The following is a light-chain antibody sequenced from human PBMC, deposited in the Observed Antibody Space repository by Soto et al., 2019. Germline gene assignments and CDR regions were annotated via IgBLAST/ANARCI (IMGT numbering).Light chain of an antibody. CDR1: SSDVGGYNY. J-gene: IGLJ1*01. CDR2: DVS. CDR3: CSYAGSYTWV. V-gene: IGLV2-14*01. Sequence: QSVLTQPASVSGSPGQSITISCTGTSSDVGGYNYVSWYQQHPGKAPKLMIYDVSNRPSGVPNRFSGSKSGNTASLTISGLQAEDEADYYCCSYAGSYTWVFGTGTKVTVL.